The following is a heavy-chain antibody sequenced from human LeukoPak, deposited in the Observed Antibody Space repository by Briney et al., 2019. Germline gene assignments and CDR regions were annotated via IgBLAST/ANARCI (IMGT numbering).Heavy chain of an antibody. CDR1: GFTFSTYW. CDR2: INGGGSVT. J-gene: IGHJ4*02. D-gene: IGHD1-14*01. CDR3: TSLAKPFDH. Sequence: GGSLRLSCAASGFTFSTYWMHWVRQAPGKGLAWVSGINGGGSVTNYADSVKGRFTISRDNAKNTVYLQMNSLRVEDTAVYYCTSLAKPFDHWGQGTLVTVSS. V-gene: IGHV3-74*01.